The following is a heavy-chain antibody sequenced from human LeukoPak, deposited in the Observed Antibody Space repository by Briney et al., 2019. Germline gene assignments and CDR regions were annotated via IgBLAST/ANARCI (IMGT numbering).Heavy chain of an antibody. J-gene: IGHJ4*02. CDR2: ISSSGSTI. CDR3: ARDLTDHDYVWAIKRPAPGNC. Sequence: PGGSLRLSCAASGFTFSDYYMSWIRQAPGKGLEWVSYISSSGSTIYYADSVKGRFTISRDNAKNTLYLQMNNLRAEDTAVYYCARDLTDHDYVWAIKRPAPGNCWGQETLVTVSS. CDR1: GFTFSDYY. V-gene: IGHV3-11*04. D-gene: IGHD3-16*01.